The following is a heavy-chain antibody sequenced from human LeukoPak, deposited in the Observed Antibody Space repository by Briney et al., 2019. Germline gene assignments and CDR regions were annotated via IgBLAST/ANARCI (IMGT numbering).Heavy chain of an antibody. V-gene: IGHV3-53*01. CDR1: GFTVSTSY. J-gene: IGHJ4*02. CDR3: ARDSAFSSYSY. D-gene: IGHD2-15*01. CDR2: IYSDRST. Sequence: GGSLRLSCTASGFTVSTSYMSWVRQAPGKGLEWVAIIYSDRSTYYPESVKGRFTISRDDSKNTVLLQMDSLRAEDTAIYYCARDSAFSSYSYWGQGALVTVSS.